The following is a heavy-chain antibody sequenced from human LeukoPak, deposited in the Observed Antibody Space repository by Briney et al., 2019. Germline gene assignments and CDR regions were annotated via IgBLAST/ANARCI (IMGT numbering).Heavy chain of an antibody. D-gene: IGHD1-20*01. CDR2: IIPILGIA. CDR1: GGTFSSYA. CDR3: ARDHGVIGTPDY. V-gene: IGHV1-69*04. J-gene: IGHJ4*02. Sequence: ASVKVSCKASGGTFSSYAISWVRQAPGQGLEWMGRIIPILGIANYAQKFQGRVTITADKSTSTAYMELSSLRSGDTAVYYCARDHGVIGTPDYWGQGTLVTVSS.